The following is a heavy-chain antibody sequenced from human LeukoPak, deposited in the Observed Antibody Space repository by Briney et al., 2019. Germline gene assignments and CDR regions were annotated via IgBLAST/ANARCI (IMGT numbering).Heavy chain of an antibody. CDR3: ARDRAGYASSPPYYFYRMDV. D-gene: IGHD2-2*01. Sequence: SETLSLTCTVSGVSISSGGYYWSWIRQLPGKGLERIGHTYYSGNTYSNPSLKSRATISVDTSKNQFSLKLTSVTAADTAVYYCARDRAGYASSPPYYFYRMDVWGQGTTVTVSS. V-gene: IGHV4-31*03. CDR2: TYYSGNT. CDR1: GVSISSGGYY. J-gene: IGHJ6*02.